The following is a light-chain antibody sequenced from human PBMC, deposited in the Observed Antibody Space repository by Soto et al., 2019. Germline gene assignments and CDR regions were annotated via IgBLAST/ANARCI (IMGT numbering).Light chain of an antibody. CDR2: GNT. J-gene: IGLJ3*02. CDR1: SSNIGAGYP. V-gene: IGLV1-40*01. Sequence: QSVLTQPPSVSGAPGQRVTVSCIGSSSNIGAGYPVHWYQQLPGTAPKLLIYGNTNRPSGVPDRFSGSKSATSASLAITGLQAEDEADYYCQSYDSSLSGGVFGGGTKLTVL. CDR3: QSYDSSLSGGV.